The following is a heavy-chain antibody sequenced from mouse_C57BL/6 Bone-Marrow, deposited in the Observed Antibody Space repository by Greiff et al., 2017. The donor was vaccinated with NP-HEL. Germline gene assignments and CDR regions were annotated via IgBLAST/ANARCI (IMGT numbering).Heavy chain of an antibody. V-gene: IGHV1-72*01. D-gene: IGHD2-3*01. CDR2: IDPNSGGT. CDR1: GYTFTSYW. J-gene: IGHJ2*01. CDR3: ARARLWDGYYGVDY. Sequence: QVQLQQPGAELVKPGASVKLSCKASGYTFTSYWMHWVKQRPGRGLEWIVRIDPNSGGTKYNEKFKSKATLTVDKPSSTAYMQLSSLTSEDSAVYYCARARLWDGYYGVDYWGQGTTLTVSS.